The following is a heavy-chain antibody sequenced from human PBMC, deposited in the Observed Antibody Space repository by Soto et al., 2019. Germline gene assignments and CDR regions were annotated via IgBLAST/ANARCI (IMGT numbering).Heavy chain of an antibody. D-gene: IGHD2-2*01. V-gene: IGHV3-33*01. CDR2: IWYDGSNK. J-gene: IGHJ6*02. CDR1: GFTFSSYG. CDR3: AREWGGCSSTSCYGTYYYGMDV. Sequence: QVPLVESGGGVVQPGRSLRLSCAASGFTFSSYGMHWVRQAPGKGLEWVAVIWYDGSNKYYADSVKGRFTISRDNSKNTLYLQMNSLRAEDTAVYYCAREWGGCSSTSCYGTYYYGMDVWGQGTTVTVSS.